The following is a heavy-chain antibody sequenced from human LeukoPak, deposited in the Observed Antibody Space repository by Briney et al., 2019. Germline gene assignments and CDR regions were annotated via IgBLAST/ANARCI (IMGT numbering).Heavy chain of an antibody. D-gene: IGHD3-22*01. CDR1: GFTFSNYV. CDR2: ISGGGGST. J-gene: IGHJ4*02. V-gene: IGHV3-23*01. CDR3: AKGYYYDTSGYYSVDF. Sequence: GVSLRLSCAASGFTFSNYVMSWVRQAPGKGLERVSAISGGGGSTYYADSVRGRFTISRDNSKNMLYLQMNSLRAEDTAVYYCAKGYYYDTSGYYSVDFWGQGTLVTVSS.